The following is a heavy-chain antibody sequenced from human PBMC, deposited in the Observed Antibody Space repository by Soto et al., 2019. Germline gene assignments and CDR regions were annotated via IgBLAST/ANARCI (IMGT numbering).Heavy chain of an antibody. CDR1: GVSFNNNG. D-gene: IGHD3-10*01. CDR3: ARVLYYGSGSYPPYGMEV. V-gene: IGHV1-69*01. CDR2: VSPPFRTS. Sequence: QVQLVQSGAEVKKPGSSVKVSCKTSGVSFNNNGIGWVRQAPGHGLEWMGGVSPPFRTSNYARKFKGRISTTADASTGTGNVELSSLTSEDTAQYYCARVLYYGSGSYPPYGMEVWGQGPTVTVSS. J-gene: IGHJ6*02.